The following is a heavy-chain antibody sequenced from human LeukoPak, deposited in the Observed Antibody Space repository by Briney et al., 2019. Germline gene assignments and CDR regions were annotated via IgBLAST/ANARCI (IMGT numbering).Heavy chain of an antibody. Sequence: ASVRVSCKASGGTSNTHAISWVRQAPGQGLEWMGRIIPNLGTTNRAQNFQDRVTLTAVKSTNTAYMELTSLTSDDTAVYYCATTNDGGGYQWGDFFDFWGQGTLVTVSS. CDR2: IIPNLGTT. D-gene: IGHD3-22*01. CDR3: ATTNDGGGYQWGDFFDF. CDR1: GGTSNTHA. J-gene: IGHJ4*02. V-gene: IGHV1-69*04.